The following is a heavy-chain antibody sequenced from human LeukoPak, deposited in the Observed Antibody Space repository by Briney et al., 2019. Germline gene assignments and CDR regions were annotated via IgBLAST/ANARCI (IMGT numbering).Heavy chain of an antibody. J-gene: IGHJ4*02. CDR1: GFTFSSYC. CDR2: ISSSSTYI. D-gene: IGHD1-26*01. Sequence: PGGSLGLSCAASGFTFSSYCINWVRQAPGKGLEWVSSISSSSTYIYYADSLKGRFTISRDNAKNSLYLQMNSLRAEDTGLYYCARAPKWELPTIPFDKWGQGTLVTVSS. CDR3: ARAPKWELPTIPFDK. V-gene: IGHV3-21*04.